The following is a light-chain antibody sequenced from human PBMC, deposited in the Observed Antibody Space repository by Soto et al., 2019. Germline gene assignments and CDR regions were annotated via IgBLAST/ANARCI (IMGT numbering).Light chain of an antibody. Sequence: QSALTQPASVSGSPGQSITISCTGTSSDVGGCDCVSWYQQHPGKAPKLMIYEVNYRPSGVSNRFSGSKSGNTASLTISGLQAEDEADYYCSSFTNIRTYVFGTGTKLTVL. J-gene: IGLJ1*01. V-gene: IGLV2-14*01. CDR3: SSFTNIRTYV. CDR1: SSDVGGCDC. CDR2: EVN.